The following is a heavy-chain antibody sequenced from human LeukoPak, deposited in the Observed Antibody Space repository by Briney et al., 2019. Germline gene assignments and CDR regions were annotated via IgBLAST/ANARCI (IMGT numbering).Heavy chain of an antibody. CDR2: ISSSSSYI. CDR3: ARGYSYGDMPGY. Sequence: GSLRLSCAASGFTFSSYSMNWVRQAPGKGLEWVSSISSSSSYIYYADSVKGRFTISRDNAKNSLYLQMNSLRAEDTAVYYCARGYSYGDMPGYWGQGTLVTVSS. V-gene: IGHV3-21*01. D-gene: IGHD5-18*01. J-gene: IGHJ4*02. CDR1: GFTFSSYS.